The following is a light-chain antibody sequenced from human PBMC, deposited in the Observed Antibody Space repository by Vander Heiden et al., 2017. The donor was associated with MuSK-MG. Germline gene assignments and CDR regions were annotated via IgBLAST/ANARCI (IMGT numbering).Light chain of an antibody. CDR3: QQYDSCPHT. CDR1: QSVSSY. CDR2: GAS. J-gene: IGKJ4*01. Sequence: EIVMTQSPATLSVYPGERATLSCRASQSVSSYLAWYQQKPGQAPRLLIYGASTRATGIPARFSGSGSGTDFTLTISSLQSEDFAVYYCQQYDSCPHTFGEGTKVEIK. V-gene: IGKV3-15*01.